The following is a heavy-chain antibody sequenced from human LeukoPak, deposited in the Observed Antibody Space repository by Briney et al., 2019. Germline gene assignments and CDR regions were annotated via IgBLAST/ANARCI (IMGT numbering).Heavy chain of an antibody. CDR2: IRGKAYGETT. V-gene: IGHV3-49*04. CDR1: GFTFRAYA. D-gene: IGHD2-21*01. CDR3: TRDMQYCAFDP. J-gene: IGHJ5*02. Sequence: GGSLRLSCVGSGFTFRAYAMAWVRQAPGKGWEWVGLIRGKAYGETTEYAASVKGRFTISRNDSKGIVYLQMNSLKTEDTAVYYCTRDMQYCAFDPWGQGTLVTVSS.